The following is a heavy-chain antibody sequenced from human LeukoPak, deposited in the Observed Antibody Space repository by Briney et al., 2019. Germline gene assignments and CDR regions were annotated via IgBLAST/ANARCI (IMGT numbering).Heavy chain of an antibody. J-gene: IGHJ4*02. D-gene: IGHD6-6*01. V-gene: IGHV3-23*01. Sequence: GGSLRLSCAASGFNFSSYGMSWVRQAPGKGLEWVSSISDSGRDTYFADSVKGRFTISRDNSKNALYLQMNSLRAEDSAIYYCAKRVPYSSSSVYFDYWGQGTLVTVSS. CDR1: GFNFSSYG. CDR3: AKRVPYSSSSVYFDY. CDR2: ISDSGRDT.